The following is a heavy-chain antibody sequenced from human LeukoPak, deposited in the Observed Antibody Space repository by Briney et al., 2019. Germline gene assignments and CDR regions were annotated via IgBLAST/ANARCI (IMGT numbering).Heavy chain of an antibody. J-gene: IGHJ4*02. CDR2: IWYDGSNK. Sequence: GRSLRLSCAASGFTFSSYGMHWVRQAPGKGLEWVAVIWYDGSNKYYADSVKGRFTISRDNSKNTLYLQMNSLRAEDTAVYYCARDALGYSYGDCWGQGTLVTVSS. D-gene: IGHD5-18*01. CDR3: ARDALGYSYGDC. V-gene: IGHV3-33*01. CDR1: GFTFSSYG.